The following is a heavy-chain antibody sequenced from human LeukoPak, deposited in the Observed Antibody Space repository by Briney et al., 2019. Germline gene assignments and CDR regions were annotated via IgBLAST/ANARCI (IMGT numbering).Heavy chain of an antibody. CDR1: GDTVSSNSTS. V-gene: IGHV6-1*01. D-gene: IGHD6-19*01. CDR2: TYYMSKWYN. Sequence: QTLSLTCAISGDTVSSNSTSWNCIRHPPSRGLEWLGRTYYMSKWYNAYAVSMKSRITIDPDTSKNQFSLQLNSVTPEDTAVYYCARDTGSGWDYWGQGTLVTV. CDR3: ARDTGSGWDY. J-gene: IGHJ4*02.